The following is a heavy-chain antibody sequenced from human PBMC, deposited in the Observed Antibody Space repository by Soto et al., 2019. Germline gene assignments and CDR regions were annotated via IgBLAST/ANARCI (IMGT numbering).Heavy chain of an antibody. CDR2: IIPIFGTA. J-gene: IGHJ4*02. V-gene: IGHV1-69*05. CDR3: ARGPRQLWLFLPFDY. Sequence: SVKVSCKASGGTFSSYAISWVRQAPGQGLEWMGGIIPIFGTANYAQKLQGRVTMTTDTSTSTAYMELRSLRSDDTAVYYCARGPRQLWLFLPFDYWGQGTLVTVT. CDR1: GGTFSSYA. D-gene: IGHD5-18*01.